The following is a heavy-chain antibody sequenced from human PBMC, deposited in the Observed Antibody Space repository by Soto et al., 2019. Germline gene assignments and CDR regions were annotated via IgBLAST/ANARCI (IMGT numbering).Heavy chain of an antibody. CDR2: IYYSGST. CDR1: GGSVSSGIYY. CDR3: ARGRQLWSTYYFDY. D-gene: IGHD5-18*01. J-gene: IGHJ4*02. Sequence: SETLSLTCTVSGGSVSSGIYYWSWIRQPPGKGLEWIGYIYYSGSTNYNPSLKSRVTISVDTSKNQFSLKLSSVTAADTAVYYCARGRQLWSTYYFDYWGQGTLVTVSS. V-gene: IGHV4-61*01.